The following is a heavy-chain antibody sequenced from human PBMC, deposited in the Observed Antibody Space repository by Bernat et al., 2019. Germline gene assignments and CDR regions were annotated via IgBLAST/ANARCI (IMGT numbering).Heavy chain of an antibody. Sequence: EVQLLESGGGSIRPGGSLRLSCAASGFTLSNYAMSWVRQAPGKGLEWVSVITGGGGSTNYADSVKGRFTISRDNSKNTLYLQMNSLRAEDTAVYYCAKQPAAAKGFYFDYWGQGTLVTVSS. CDR3: AKQPAAAKGFYFDY. D-gene: IGHD6-13*01. CDR2: ITGGGGST. CDR1: GFTLSNYA. J-gene: IGHJ4*02. V-gene: IGHV3-23*01.